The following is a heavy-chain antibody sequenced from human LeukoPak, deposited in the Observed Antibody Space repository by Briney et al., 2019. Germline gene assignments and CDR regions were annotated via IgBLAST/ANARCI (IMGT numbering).Heavy chain of an antibody. CDR1: GYTFTSYG. CDR3: ARDDILTANPY. J-gene: IGHJ4*02. D-gene: IGHD3-9*01. V-gene: IGHV1-18*01. Sequence: VASVKVSCKASGYTFTSYGISWVRQAPGQGLEWMGWISAYNVNTNYAQKLQGRVTLTTDTSTSTAYMELRSLRSDDTAVYYCARDDILTANPYWGQGTLVTVSS. CDR2: ISAYNVNT.